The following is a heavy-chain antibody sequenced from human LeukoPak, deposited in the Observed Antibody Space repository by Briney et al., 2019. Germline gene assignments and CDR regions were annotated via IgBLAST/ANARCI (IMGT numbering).Heavy chain of an antibody. CDR2: ISSSGDNT. V-gene: IGHV3-23*01. CDR3: ARSYYGSGSYYGYYYYGMDV. Sequence: PGGSLRLSCAASGFTFSSYAMAWVRQAPGKGLEWGSAISSSGDNTYYADSVKGRFTISRDNSKNTLYLQLNSLRAGDTAVYYCARSYYGSGSYYGYYYYGMDVWGQGTTVTVSS. J-gene: IGHJ6*02. D-gene: IGHD3-10*01. CDR1: GFTFSSYA.